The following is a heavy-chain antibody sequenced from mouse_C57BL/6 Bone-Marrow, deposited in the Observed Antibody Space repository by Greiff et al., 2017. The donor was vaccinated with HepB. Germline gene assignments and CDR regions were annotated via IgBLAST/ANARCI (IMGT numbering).Heavy chain of an antibody. V-gene: IGHV1-82*01. D-gene: IGHD1-1*01. CDR3: ARRITTVVDWYFDV. CDR2: IYPGDGDT. Sequence: VQLQESGPELVKPGASVKISCKASGYAFSSSWMNWVKQRPGKGLEWIGRIYPGDGDTNYNGKFKGKATLTADKSSSTAYMHLLSLTSEDSAVYFCARRITTVVDWYFDVWGTGTTVTVSS. J-gene: IGHJ1*03. CDR1: GYAFSSSW.